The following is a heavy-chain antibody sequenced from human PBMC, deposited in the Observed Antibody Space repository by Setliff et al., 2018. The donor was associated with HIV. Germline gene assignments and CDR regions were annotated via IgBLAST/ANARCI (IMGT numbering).Heavy chain of an antibody. Sequence: PGGSLRLSCAASGFTVSTNYMNWVRQAPGKGLEWVSVIYSGDTTYYADSVKGRFTVSRDKSKNTLFLQMNSLRADDTAVYYCARDIGHDSSGLHYFDYWGQGTLVTVSS. CDR1: GFTVSTNY. J-gene: IGHJ4*02. D-gene: IGHD3-22*01. CDR2: IYSGDTT. CDR3: ARDIGHDSSGLHYFDY. V-gene: IGHV3-53*01.